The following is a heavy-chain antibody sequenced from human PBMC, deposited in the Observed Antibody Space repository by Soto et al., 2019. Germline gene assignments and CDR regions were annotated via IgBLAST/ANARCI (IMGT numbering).Heavy chain of an antibody. Sequence: SETLSLTCTVSGGSISSGGYYWSWILQHPGKGLEWIGYIYYSGSTYYNPSLKSRVTISVDTSKNQFSLKLSSVTAADTAVYYCARDGGIEASYYYYGMEVWGQGTTVSVSS. V-gene: IGHV4-31*03. CDR3: ARDGGIEASYYYYGMEV. CDR1: GGSISSGGYY. J-gene: IGHJ6*02. D-gene: IGHD6-13*01. CDR2: IYYSGST.